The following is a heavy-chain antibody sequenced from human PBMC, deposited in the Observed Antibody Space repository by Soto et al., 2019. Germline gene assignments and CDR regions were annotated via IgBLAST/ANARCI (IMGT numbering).Heavy chain of an antibody. CDR2: ITSNGGDT. Sequence: GGSLRLSCAASGFTFSSYVMNWVRQAPGKGLEYVSGITSNGGDTFYADSVRGRFTISRDNSKNTLYLQMSNLRTEDTGVYYCLVAAAAYWGQGTLVTVSS. D-gene: IGHD6-13*01. V-gene: IGHV3-64D*06. CDR1: GFTFSSYV. J-gene: IGHJ4*02. CDR3: LVAAAAY.